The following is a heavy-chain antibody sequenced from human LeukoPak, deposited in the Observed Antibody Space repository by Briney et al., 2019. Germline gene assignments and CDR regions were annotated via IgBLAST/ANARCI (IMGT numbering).Heavy chain of an antibody. CDR1: GYTFTSYG. CDR3: ARSPDVDIVATISFDY. V-gene: IGHV1-18*01. Sequence: GASVKVSCKASGYTFTSYGISWVRQAPGQGLEWMGWISAYNGNTNYAQKLQGRVTMTTDTSTSTAYMELRSLRSDDTAVYYCARSPDVDIVATISFDYWGQGTLVTVSS. D-gene: IGHD5-12*01. CDR2: ISAYNGNT. J-gene: IGHJ4*02.